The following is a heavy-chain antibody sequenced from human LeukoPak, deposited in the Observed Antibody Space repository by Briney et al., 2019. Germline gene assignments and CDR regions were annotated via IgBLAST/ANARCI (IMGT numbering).Heavy chain of an antibody. CDR3: AKGHCSSTSCYPIDP. CDR1: GFTFSGYG. J-gene: IGHJ5*02. Sequence: GGSLRLSCAASGFTFSGYGMHWVRQAPGKWLEWVAAISYDGSNKYYADSVKGRFTISRDNSKNTLHLQMNSLRGEDTAVYYCAKGHCSSTSCYPIDPWGQGTLVTVSS. CDR2: ISYDGSNK. V-gene: IGHV3-30*18. D-gene: IGHD2-2*01.